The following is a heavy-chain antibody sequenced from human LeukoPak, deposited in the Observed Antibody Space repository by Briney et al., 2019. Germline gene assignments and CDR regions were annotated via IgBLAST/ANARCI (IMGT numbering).Heavy chain of an antibody. V-gene: IGHV4-39*07. Sequence: SETLSLTCTVSGGSISSSSYYWGWIRQPPGKGLEWIGSIYYSGSTYYNPSLRSRVTISVDTSKNQFSLKLSSVTAADTAVYYCARDPEGAVAGTGGPFDYWGQGTLVTVSS. D-gene: IGHD6-19*01. CDR1: GGSISSSSYY. CDR3: ARDPEGAVAGTGGPFDY. CDR2: IYYSGST. J-gene: IGHJ4*02.